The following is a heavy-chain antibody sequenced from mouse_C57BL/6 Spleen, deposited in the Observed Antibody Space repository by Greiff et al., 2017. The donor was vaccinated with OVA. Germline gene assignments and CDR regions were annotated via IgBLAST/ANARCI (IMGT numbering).Heavy chain of an antibody. CDR3: ARFPYYYGSSYWYFDV. CDR2: IRNKANGYTT. Sequence: EVQGVESGGGLVQPGGSLSLSCAASGFTFTDYYVSWVRQPPGKALEWLGFIRNKANGYTTEYSASVKGRFTISRDNSQSILYLQMNALRAEDSATYYCARFPYYYGSSYWYFDVWGTGTTVTVSS. J-gene: IGHJ1*03. V-gene: IGHV7-3*01. D-gene: IGHD1-1*01. CDR1: GFTFTDYY.